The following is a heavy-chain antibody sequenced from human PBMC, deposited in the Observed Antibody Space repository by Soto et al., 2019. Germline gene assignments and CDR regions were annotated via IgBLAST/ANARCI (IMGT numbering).Heavy chain of an antibody. V-gene: IGHV1-69*13. J-gene: IGHJ6*02. CDR3: TREGSAPYYYYGMDA. CDR2: IIPIFGTA. Sequence: SVKVSCKASGGTFSSYAFSWVRQAPGQGLEWMGGIIPIFGTADYAQKFQGRVTITADESTSTAHMELRSLRSDDTAIYYCTREGSAPYYYYGMDAWGQGTTVTVSS. D-gene: IGHD3-10*01. CDR1: GGTFSSYA.